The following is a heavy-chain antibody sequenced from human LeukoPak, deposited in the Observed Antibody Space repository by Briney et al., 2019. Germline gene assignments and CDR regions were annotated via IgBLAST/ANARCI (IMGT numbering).Heavy chain of an antibody. V-gene: IGHV1-69*05. CDR3: AREGRVGENTFDY. Sequence: SVKVSCKASGGTFSRYGISWVRQAPGQGLEWVGRIIPVFGTTNYAQKFQGRVMITTDESTSTAYMERSSLRSEDTAVYYCAREGRVGENTFDYWGQGTLVTVSS. D-gene: IGHD1-26*01. CDR2: IIPVFGTT. J-gene: IGHJ4*02. CDR1: GGTFSRYG.